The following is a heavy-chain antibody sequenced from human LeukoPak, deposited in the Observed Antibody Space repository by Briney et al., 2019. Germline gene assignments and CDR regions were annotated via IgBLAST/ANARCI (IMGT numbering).Heavy chain of an antibody. CDR1: GFTFSSYG. Sequence: GGSLRLSCAASGFTFSSYGMHWVRQAPGKGLEWVAVIWSDGSKNYHADSLKCRFNISRDNSKNALYLQMNSLRPEDTAVYYCAIEPKDCSGRSCHPPFYYGMDVWGQGATVTVSS. J-gene: IGHJ6*02. CDR3: AIEPKDCSGRSCHPPFYYGMDV. V-gene: IGHV3-33*01. CDR2: IWSDGSKN. D-gene: IGHD2-15*01.